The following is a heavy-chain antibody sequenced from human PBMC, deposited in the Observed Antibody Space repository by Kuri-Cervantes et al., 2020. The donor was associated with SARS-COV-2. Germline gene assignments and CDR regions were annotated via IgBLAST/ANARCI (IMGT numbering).Heavy chain of an antibody. V-gene: IGHV4-59*07. CDR2: IHSSGLT. CDR3: ARGLVGYTLKPKMWWYFDV. J-gene: IGHJ2*01. Sequence: SDTLSLTRSLSGNSIAYYYWFWVRQSPEKGLEWVAYIHSSGLTSYNPSLGSRVGTTLDTSRNQLSLNMVSVTAADTAIYYWARGLVGYTLKPKMWWYFDVWGRGALVTVSS. D-gene: IGHD2-21*01. CDR1: GNSIAYYY.